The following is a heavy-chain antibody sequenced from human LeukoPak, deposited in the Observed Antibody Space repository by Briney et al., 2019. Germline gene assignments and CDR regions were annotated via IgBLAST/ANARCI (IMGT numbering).Heavy chain of an antibody. J-gene: IGHJ6*02. V-gene: IGHV1-3*02. Sequence: GASVKVSCKASGYTFTGYAIHWVRQAPGQWLEWMGWSNAGNGNTKYSQEFQGRVTITRDTSATTVYMELSSLRSEDMAVYYCARSLSGFYGMDVWGQGTTVTVSS. CDR2: SNAGNGNT. CDR3: ARSLSGFYGMDV. D-gene: IGHD2/OR15-2a*01. CDR1: GYTFTGYA.